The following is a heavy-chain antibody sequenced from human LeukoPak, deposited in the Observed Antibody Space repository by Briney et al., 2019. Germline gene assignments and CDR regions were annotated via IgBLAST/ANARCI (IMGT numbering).Heavy chain of an antibody. V-gene: IGHV1-2*02. J-gene: IGHJ3*02. Sequence: ASVKVSCKASGYTFTSYAMHWVRQAPGQRLEWMGWINPNSGGTNYAQKFQGRVTMTRDTSISTAYMELSRLRSDDTAVYYCASPTRMKDAFDIWGQGTMVTVSS. CDR2: INPNSGGT. CDR1: GYTFTSYA. CDR3: ASPTRMKDAFDI.